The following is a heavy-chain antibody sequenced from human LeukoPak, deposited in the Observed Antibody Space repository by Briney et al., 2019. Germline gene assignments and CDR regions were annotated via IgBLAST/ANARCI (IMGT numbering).Heavy chain of an antibody. J-gene: IGHJ4*02. V-gene: IGHV4-59*01. Sequence: SSETLSLTCTVSGGSISSYYWSWIRQPPGKGLEWIGYIYYSGSTNYNPSLKSRVTISVDTSKNQFSLKLSSVTAADTAVYYCARGVGQYQLPSYYFDYWGQGTLVTVSS. CDR2: IYYSGST. CDR1: GGSISSYY. CDR3: ARGVGQYQLPSYYFDY. D-gene: IGHD2-2*01.